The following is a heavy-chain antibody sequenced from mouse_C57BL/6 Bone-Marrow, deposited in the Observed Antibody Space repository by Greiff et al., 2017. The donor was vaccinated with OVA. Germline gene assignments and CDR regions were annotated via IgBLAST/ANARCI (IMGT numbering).Heavy chain of an antibody. V-gene: IGHV1-69*01. D-gene: IGHD2-3*01. CDR2: IDPSDSYT. Sequence: QVQLQQPGAELVMPGASVKLSCTASGYTFTSYWMHWVKQRPGQGLEWIGEIDPSDSYTNYNQKFKGKSTLTVDKSSSTAYMQLSSLTSEDAAVYYCARGGYFYWGQGTTLTVSS. CDR1: GYTFTSYW. J-gene: IGHJ2*01. CDR3: ARGGYFY.